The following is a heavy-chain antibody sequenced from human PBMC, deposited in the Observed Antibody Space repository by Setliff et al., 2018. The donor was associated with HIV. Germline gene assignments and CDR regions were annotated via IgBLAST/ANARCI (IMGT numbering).Heavy chain of an antibody. J-gene: IGHJ6*03. CDR3: AKEVGIVGGITNYYYYYYMDV. V-gene: IGHV3-21*04. CDR2: ISSTSISI. D-gene: IGHD1-26*01. Sequence: PGGSLRLSCAASAFPFSSFSMSWVRQAPGKGLEWVSSISSTSISIHYADSVKGRFTISRDNAKNSLSLEMNSLRAEDTAVYYCAKEVGIVGGITNYYYYYYMDVWGKGTTVTVSS. CDR1: AFPFSSFS.